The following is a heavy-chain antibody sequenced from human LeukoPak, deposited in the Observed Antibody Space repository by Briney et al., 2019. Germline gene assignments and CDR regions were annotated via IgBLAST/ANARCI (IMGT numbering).Heavy chain of an antibody. D-gene: IGHD3-9*01. CDR1: GYTLTELS. CDR2: FDPEDGET. J-gene: IGHJ3*02. Sequence: ASVKVSCKVSGYTLTELSMHWVRQAPGKGLEWMGGFDPEDGETIYAQKFQGRVTMARNTHISTAYMELSSLRSEDTAVYYCTRWHYDILTGYNGFDAFDIWGQGTMVTVSS. CDR3: TRWHYDILTGYNGFDAFDI. V-gene: IGHV1-24*01.